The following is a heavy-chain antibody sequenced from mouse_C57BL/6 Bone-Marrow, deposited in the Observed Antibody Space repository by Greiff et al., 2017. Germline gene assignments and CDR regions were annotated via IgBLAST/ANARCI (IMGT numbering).Heavy chain of an antibody. CDR3: AILGVYYYAMGY. CDR2: IYPSDSDT. Sequence: QVHVKQPGAELVKPGASVKVSCKASGYTFTSYWMHWVKQRPGQGLEWIGRIYPSDSDTNYNQKFKGKATLTVDKSSSTAYMQLRSLTSEDSAVYYCAILGVYYYAMGYWGQGTSVTVSS. V-gene: IGHV1-74*01. CDR1: GYTFTSYW. J-gene: IGHJ4*01. D-gene: IGHD3-3*01.